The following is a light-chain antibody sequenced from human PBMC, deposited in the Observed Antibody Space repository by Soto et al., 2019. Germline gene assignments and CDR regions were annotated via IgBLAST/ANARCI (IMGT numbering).Light chain of an antibody. Sequence: QAVVTQEPSFSVSPGGTVTLTCGLNSGSVSSSYYPNWYQQTPGQAPRALIYNTNTRSSGVPDRFSGSILGNKAALTITGAQADDESDYYCVLYMGSGIWAFGGGTQLTVL. CDR2: NTN. CDR3: VLYMGSGIWA. J-gene: IGLJ2*01. CDR1: SGSVSSSYY. V-gene: IGLV8-61*01.